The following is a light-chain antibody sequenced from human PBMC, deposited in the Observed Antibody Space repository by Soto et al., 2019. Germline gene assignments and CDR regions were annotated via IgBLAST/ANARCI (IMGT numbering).Light chain of an antibody. Sequence: IQMTQSPSCLSAAVGYRVTFTCRASQFISNYLNWYQQKPGKAPKLLIYAASHLRSGVPSRFSGSASGTDFTLTISRVQPEDFATYYCQQSYSASTFGQGTRLEIK. V-gene: IGKV1-39*01. CDR3: QQSYSAST. CDR1: QFISNY. CDR2: AAS. J-gene: IGKJ2*01.